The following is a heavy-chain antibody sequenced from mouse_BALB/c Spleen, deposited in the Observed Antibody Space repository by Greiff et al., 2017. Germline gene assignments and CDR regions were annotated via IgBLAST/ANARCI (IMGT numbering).Heavy chain of an antibody. Sequence: VQLQQPGAELVKPGAPVKLSCKASGYTFTSYWMNWVKQRPGRGLEWIGRIDPSDSETHYNQKFKDKATLTVDKSSSTAYIQLSSLTSEDSAVYYCARFTTVVEDYFDYWGQGTTLTVSS. CDR1: GYTFTSYW. J-gene: IGHJ2*01. CDR2: IDPSDSET. D-gene: IGHD1-1*01. CDR3: ARFTTVVEDYFDY. V-gene: IGHV1-69*02.